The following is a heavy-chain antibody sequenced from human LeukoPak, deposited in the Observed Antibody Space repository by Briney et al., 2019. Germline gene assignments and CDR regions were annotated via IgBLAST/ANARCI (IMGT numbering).Heavy chain of an antibody. Sequence: ASVKVSCKASGYTFTSYGFTWVRQAPGQGHEWMGWINAYNGNSNYAQKLQGRVTMTTDTSTSTAYMELRSLRSDDTAVYYCARAQWYNDYWGQGTLVTVSS. CDR1: GYTFTSYG. CDR3: ARAQWYNDY. V-gene: IGHV1-18*01. D-gene: IGHD1-1*01. J-gene: IGHJ4*02. CDR2: INAYNGNS.